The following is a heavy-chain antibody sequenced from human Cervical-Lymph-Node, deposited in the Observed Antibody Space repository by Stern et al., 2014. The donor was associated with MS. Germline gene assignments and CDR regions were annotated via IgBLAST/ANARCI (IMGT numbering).Heavy chain of an antibody. J-gene: IGHJ6*02. Sequence: QVQLVQSGPGLVKPSGTLSLTCAVSGGSVRSRNWWHWVRQPPGKGLEWIGKVYHNGSNHYNPSLKRRGIISIDKPKNNLSPNPTSLTAADTAVYYCARGSSGGSGYGMDVWGQGTTIIVSS. V-gene: IGHV4-4*02. CDR3: ARGSSGGSGYGMDV. CDR1: GGSVRSRNW. D-gene: IGHD2-15*01. CDR2: VYHNGSN.